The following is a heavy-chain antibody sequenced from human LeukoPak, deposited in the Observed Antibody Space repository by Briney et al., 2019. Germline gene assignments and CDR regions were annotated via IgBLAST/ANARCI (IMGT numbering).Heavy chain of an antibody. Sequence: SETLSLTCTVSGGSISSGDYYGSWIRQPPGKGLEWIGYIYYSGSTYYNPSLKSRVTISVDTSKNQFSLKLSSVAAADTAVYYCARDVGYYDSSGNPYFDYWGQGTLVTVSS. CDR2: IYYSGST. V-gene: IGHV4-30-4*01. D-gene: IGHD3-22*01. CDR3: ARDVGYYDSSGNPYFDY. J-gene: IGHJ4*02. CDR1: GGSISSGDYY.